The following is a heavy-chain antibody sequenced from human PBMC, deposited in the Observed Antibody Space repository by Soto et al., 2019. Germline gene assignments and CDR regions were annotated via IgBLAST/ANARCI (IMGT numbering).Heavy chain of an antibody. V-gene: IGHV2-26*01. J-gene: IGHJ4*02. Sequence: SGPTLVNPTETLTLTCTVSGFSLSNARVGVSWIRQPPGKALEWLAHTFSNDEKSYSTSLNSRLTISKDTSKSQVVLTMTNMDPVDTATYYCAREHPDSGSYHYFDYWGQGTLVTVSS. CDR2: TFSNDEK. D-gene: IGHD1-26*01. CDR3: AREHPDSGSYHYFDY. CDR1: GFSLSNARVG.